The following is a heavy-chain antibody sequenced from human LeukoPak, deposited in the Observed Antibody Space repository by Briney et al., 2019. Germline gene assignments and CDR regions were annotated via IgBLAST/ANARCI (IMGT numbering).Heavy chain of an antibody. J-gene: IGHJ4*02. Sequence: SVKVSCKASGGSISSYAICWVRPPPRPGLEWVGGIIPIFGTTNYAQKFQDRVTITADKSTSTAYMELSSLRSEDTAVYYCARDRNGKGSGSYSSDYWGQGTLVTVSS. CDR2: IIPIFGTT. V-gene: IGHV1-69*06. CDR3: ARDRNGKGSGSYSSDY. D-gene: IGHD3-10*01. CDR1: GGSISSYA.